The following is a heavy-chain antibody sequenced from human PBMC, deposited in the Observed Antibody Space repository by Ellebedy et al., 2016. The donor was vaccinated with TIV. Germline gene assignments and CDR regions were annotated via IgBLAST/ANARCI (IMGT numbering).Heavy chain of an antibody. J-gene: IGHJ4*02. D-gene: IGHD6-13*01. Sequence: MPSETLSLTCTVSGGSISSSSYYWGWIRQPPGKGLEWIGSIYYSASISYSGTTHYNPSLKSRVTISVDTSKNQLSLKVSSVTAADTALYYCARHHILREQQPPPFDYWGQGTLVTVSS. V-gene: IGHV4-39*01. CDR3: ARHHILREQQPPPFDY. CDR1: GGSISSSSYY. CDR2: IYYSASISYSGTT.